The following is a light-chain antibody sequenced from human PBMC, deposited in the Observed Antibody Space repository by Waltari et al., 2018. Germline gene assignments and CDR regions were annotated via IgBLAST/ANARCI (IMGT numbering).Light chain of an antibody. V-gene: IGLV3-1*01. J-gene: IGLJ2*01. CDR2: QDS. Sequence: SYELTQPPSVSVSPGQTATLTCSGDHLGDKYACWYQQKPGQSPGLVIYQDSKRPSGIPERFSGSNSGNTATLTISGTQAMDEADYYCQAWDSSTVVFGGGTKLTVL. CDR1: HLGDKY. CDR3: QAWDSSTVV.